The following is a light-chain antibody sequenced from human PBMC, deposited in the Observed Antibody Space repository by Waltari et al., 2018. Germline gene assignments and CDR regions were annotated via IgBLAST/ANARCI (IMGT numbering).Light chain of an antibody. CDR1: QSLLHSNGYNY. J-gene: IGKJ2*01. CDR3: MQALQTPLYT. CDR2: LGS. V-gene: IGKV2-28*01. Sequence: DIVMTQSPLSLPVTPGEPASIPCRPSQSLLHSNGYNYLDWYLQKPGQSPQLLIYLGSNRASGVPDRFSGSGSGTDFTLKISRVEAEDVGVYYCMQALQTPLYTFGQGTKLEIK.